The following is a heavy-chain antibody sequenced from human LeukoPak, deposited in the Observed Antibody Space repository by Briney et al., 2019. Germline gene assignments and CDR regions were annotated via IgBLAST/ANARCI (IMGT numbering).Heavy chain of an antibody. CDR1: GFTFSSYW. Sequence: GGSLRLSCAASGFTFSSYWMSWVRQAPGKGLEWVANIKQDGIYKYYVHSVQGRFTISRDNAKTSLYLQMNSLRAQDTAVYYCARLTQYYDFWSGYPDYWGQGTLVTVSS. CDR2: IKQDGIYK. V-gene: IGHV3-7*01. CDR3: ARLTQYYDFWSGYPDY. D-gene: IGHD3-3*01. J-gene: IGHJ4*02.